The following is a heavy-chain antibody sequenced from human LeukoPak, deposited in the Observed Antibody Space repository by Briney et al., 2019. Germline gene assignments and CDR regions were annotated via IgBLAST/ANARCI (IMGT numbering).Heavy chain of an antibody. V-gene: IGHV3-7*01. CDR3: ARKGCSAGWCHDAFDI. CDR2: IKQDGSDK. CDR1: GFTFSSYW. J-gene: IGHJ3*02. Sequence: GGSLRLSCAASGFTFSSYWMSWVRQAPGKGLEWVANIKQDGSDKYYVDSVRGRFIISGDNAKNSLYLQMNSLRAEDTAVYYCARKGCSAGWCHDAFDIWGQGTMVTVSS. D-gene: IGHD2-15*01.